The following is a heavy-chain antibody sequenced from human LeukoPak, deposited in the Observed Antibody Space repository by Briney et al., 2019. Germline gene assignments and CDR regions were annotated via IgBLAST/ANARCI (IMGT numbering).Heavy chain of an antibody. J-gene: IGHJ4*02. CDR3: AKDLLPAGHSSSWCFDY. Sequence: PGGSLRLSCAASGFTFSSYAMSWVRQAPGKGLEWVSAISGSGGSTYYADSEKGRYTISRDNSKNTLYLQMNRQRAEDTAIYYCAKDLLPAGHSSSWCFDYWSQGTLVTVSP. D-gene: IGHD6-13*01. CDR2: ISGSGGST. V-gene: IGHV3-23*01. CDR1: GFTFSSYA.